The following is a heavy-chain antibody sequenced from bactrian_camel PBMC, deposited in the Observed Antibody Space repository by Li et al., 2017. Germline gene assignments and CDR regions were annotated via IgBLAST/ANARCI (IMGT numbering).Heavy chain of an antibody. CDR3: TRETEWVGYHEFAVV. Sequence: HVQLVESGGGSVQAGGSLRISCKATGYTSSSYCMAWFRQAPGKERGGDATIDRDGKTTYADSVKGRFTISRDNDPNTLHLQLNSLKTEDTAMYYCTRETEWVGYHEFAVVWGQGTQVTVS. D-gene: IGHD5*01. J-gene: IGHJ4*01. CDR1: GYTSSSYC. V-gene: IGHV3S55*01. CDR2: IDRDGKT.